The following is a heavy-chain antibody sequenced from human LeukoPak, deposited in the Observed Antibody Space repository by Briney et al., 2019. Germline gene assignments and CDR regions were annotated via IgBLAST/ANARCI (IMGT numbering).Heavy chain of an antibody. CDR2: IYYSGST. CDR3: AVERKSYYDSSGYTAY. V-gene: IGHV4-61*05. Sequence: AETLSLTCTVSGVSISSRNYYWGGIRQPPGKGLEWIGYIYYSGSTNYNPSLKSRVTISVDTSKNQFSLKLSSVTAADTAVYYCAVERKSYYDSSGYTAYWGQGTLVTVSS. D-gene: IGHD3-22*01. J-gene: IGHJ4*02. CDR1: GVSISSRNYY.